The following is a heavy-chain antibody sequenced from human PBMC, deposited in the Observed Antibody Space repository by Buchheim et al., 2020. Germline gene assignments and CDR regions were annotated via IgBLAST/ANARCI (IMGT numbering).Heavy chain of an antibody. CDR3: ARGGASSLPSDN. Sequence: EVQLVESGGGLVQPGGSLRLSCAASGLTFSNSWMSWVRQAPGKGPEWVANISPDGGAQYYLDSVKGRFTISRDNADNSLFLQMNSLRAGDTAVYHCARGGASSLPSDNWGQGTL. D-gene: IGHD6-6*01. J-gene: IGHJ4*02. V-gene: IGHV3-7*01. CDR2: ISPDGGAQ. CDR1: GLTFSNSW.